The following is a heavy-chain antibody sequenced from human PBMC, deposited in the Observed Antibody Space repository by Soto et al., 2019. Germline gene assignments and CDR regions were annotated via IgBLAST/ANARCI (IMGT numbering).Heavy chain of an antibody. CDR1: GGSISSYY. Sequence: SETLSLTCTVSGGSISSYYWSWIRQPPGKGLEWIGYIYYSGSTNYNPSLKSRVTISVDTSKNQFSLKLSSVTAADTAVYYCARHGSQIGSSGSYPKGHGEYNWFDPWGQGTLVTVSS. CDR3: ARHGSQIGSSGSYPKGHGEYNWFDP. J-gene: IGHJ5*02. V-gene: IGHV4-59*08. D-gene: IGHD3-10*01. CDR2: IYYSGST.